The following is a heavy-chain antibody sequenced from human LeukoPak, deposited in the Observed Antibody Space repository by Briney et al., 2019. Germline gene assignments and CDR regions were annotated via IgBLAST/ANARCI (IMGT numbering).Heavy chain of an antibody. CDR2: IYYSGST. V-gene: IGHV4-31*03. D-gene: IGHD5-18*01. J-gene: IGHJ6*02. CDR3: ARKRVEGSYGYGRYYYGMDV. CDR1: GGSVSSGSYY. Sequence: PSETLSLTCTVSGGSVSSGSYYWSWIRQHPGKGLEWIGYIYYSGSTYYNPSLKSRVTISVDTSKNQFSLKLSSVTAADTAVYYCARKRVEGSYGYGRYYYGMDVWGQGTTVTVSS.